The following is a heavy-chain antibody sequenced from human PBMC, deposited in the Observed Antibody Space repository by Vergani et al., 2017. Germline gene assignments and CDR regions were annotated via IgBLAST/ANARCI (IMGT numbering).Heavy chain of an antibody. CDR1: GGSFSGYY. CDR2: INHSGST. V-gene: IGHV4-34*01. CDR3: ARAGGSYPFDY. D-gene: IGHD1-26*01. J-gene: IGHJ4*02. Sequence: QVQLQQWGAGLLKPSETLSLTCAVYGGSFSGYYWGWIRQPPGKGLEWIGEINHSGSTNYNPSLKSRVTISVDTSKNQFSLKLSSVTAADTAVYYCARAGGSYPFDYWGQGTLVTVSS.